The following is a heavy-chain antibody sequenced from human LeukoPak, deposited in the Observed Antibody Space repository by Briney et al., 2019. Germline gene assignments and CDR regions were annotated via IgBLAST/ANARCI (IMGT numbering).Heavy chain of an antibody. J-gene: IGHJ4*02. CDR3: ARSAAGPLRFFDY. CDR1: GDSITRGGYY. D-gene: IGHD6-25*01. CDR2: IYYSGNT. V-gene: IGHV4-31*03. Sequence: SQTLSLTCNASGDSITRGGYYWSWIRQHSGKGLEWIGYIYYSGNTYYNPSLKSRVTISMDTSKNQFSLELSSVTVADTAVYYCARSAAGPLRFFDYWGQGTLVTVSS.